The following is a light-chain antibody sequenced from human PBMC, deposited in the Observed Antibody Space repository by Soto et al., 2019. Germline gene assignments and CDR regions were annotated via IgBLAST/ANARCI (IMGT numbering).Light chain of an antibody. CDR1: QSVSTN. CDR2: DAS. CDR3: QQYDKWPPGWN. J-gene: IGKJ1*01. V-gene: IGKV3-15*01. Sequence: EIVMTQSPATLSVSPGERATLSCRASQSVSTNLAWFQQKPGQAPRLLIYDASSRATGSPARFSGSGSGTEFTLTISSLQSEDFAVYYCQQYDKWPPGWNFGQGTKV.